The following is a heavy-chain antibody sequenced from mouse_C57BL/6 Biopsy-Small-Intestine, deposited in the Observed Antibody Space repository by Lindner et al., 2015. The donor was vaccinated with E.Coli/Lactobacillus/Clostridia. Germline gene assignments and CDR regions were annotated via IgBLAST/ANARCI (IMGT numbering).Heavy chain of an antibody. CDR2: IYPADGDT. Sequence: VQLQESGAELVKPGASVKLSCKASGYTFTDYTVHWVKQRSGQGLEWIGRIYPADGDTTYNGKFKGKATLTADKSSSTAYMQLSSLTSEDTAVYYCIEGTTVVGRYWYFDVWGTGTTVTVSS. V-gene: IGHV1-82*01. CDR1: GYTFTDYT. CDR3: IEGTTVVGRYWYFDV. D-gene: IGHD1-1*01. J-gene: IGHJ1*03.